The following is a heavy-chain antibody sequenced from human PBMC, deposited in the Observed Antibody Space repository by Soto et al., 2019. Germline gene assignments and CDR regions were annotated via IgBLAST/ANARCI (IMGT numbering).Heavy chain of an antibody. D-gene: IGHD6-19*01. CDR1: GFTFSSYS. V-gene: IGHV3-21*01. CDR3: ARVPLTGQWLVLRPYYYMDV. CDR2: ISSSSSYI. Sequence: GGSLRLSCAASGFTFSSYSMNWVRQAPGKGLEWVSSISSSSSYIYYADSVKGRFTISRDNAKNSLYLQMNSLRAEDTAVYYCARVPLTGQWLVLRPYYYMDVWGKGTTVTVSS. J-gene: IGHJ6*03.